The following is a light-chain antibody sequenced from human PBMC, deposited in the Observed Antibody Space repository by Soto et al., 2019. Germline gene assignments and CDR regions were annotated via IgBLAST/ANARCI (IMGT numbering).Light chain of an antibody. CDR1: NIGSKG. Sequence: SSELTQPPSVSVAPGKTASISCGGNNIGSKGVHWYQQKPGQAPVLVIYSDTDLPPVIPERFSGSNSAKLATLTISRVEAGDEADYYCQVWDSGSAHVVFGGGTTLTVL. V-gene: IGLV3-21*04. J-gene: IGLJ2*01. CDR2: SDT. CDR3: QVWDSGSAHVV.